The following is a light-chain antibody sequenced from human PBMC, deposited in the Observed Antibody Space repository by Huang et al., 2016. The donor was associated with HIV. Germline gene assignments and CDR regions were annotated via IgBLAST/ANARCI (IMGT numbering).Light chain of an antibody. CDR2: DVS. Sequence: EIVLTQSPATLSLSPGERATLSCRASQGVSNHLAWYQQKNGQAPRLLIYDVSSRAAGIPVRFSGSGSGTDFTLTISSLEPEDFAVYYCQHRSSWSLTFGGGTRVEIK. CDR3: QHRSSWSLT. V-gene: IGKV3-11*01. J-gene: IGKJ4*01. CDR1: QGVSNH.